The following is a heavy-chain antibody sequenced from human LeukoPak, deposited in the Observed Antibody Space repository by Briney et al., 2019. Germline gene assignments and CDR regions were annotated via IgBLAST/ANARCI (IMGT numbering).Heavy chain of an antibody. Sequence: PGGSLRLSCAASGFTFSSYSMNWVRQAPGKGLEWVSYISSSSSTIYYADSVKGRFTISRDNAKNSLYLQMNSLRSEDTAVYYCAREREPVTTEFDYWGQGTLVTVSS. V-gene: IGHV3-48*01. CDR2: ISSSSSTI. J-gene: IGHJ4*02. D-gene: IGHD4-17*01. CDR1: GFTFSSYS. CDR3: AREREPVTTEFDY.